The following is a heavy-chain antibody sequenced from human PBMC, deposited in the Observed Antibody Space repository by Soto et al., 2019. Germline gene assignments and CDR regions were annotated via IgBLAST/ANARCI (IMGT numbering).Heavy chain of an antibody. D-gene: IGHD1-26*01. Sequence: SETLSLTCSVSSGSIKSYYWSWVRQPPGKGLQWIGYIYYSGSTYYNPSLKGRATISADTSKNQFSLRLTSMTAADTAVYFCASEETGGCRLDYWCQGIRVTVSA. V-gene: IGHV4-59*01. CDR1: SGSIKSYY. CDR2: IYYSGST. J-gene: IGHJ4*02. CDR3: ASEETGGCRLDY.